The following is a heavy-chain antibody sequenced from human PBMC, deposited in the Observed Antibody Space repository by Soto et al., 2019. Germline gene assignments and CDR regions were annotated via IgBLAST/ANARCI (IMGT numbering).Heavy chain of an antibody. V-gene: IGHV3-53*02. CDR1: EFIVSNNY. D-gene: IGHD3-16*01. CDR3: ARGTGGSRRLDP. J-gene: IGHJ5*02. Sequence: EVQLVETGGGLIQPGGSLRLSCEVSEFIVSNNYITWIRQAPGKGLEWVSIIYSGGATYYADSVKGRFTISRDNSKNTVYLQMNNLRAEDTAVYYCARGTGGSRRLDPWGQGTLVTVSS. CDR2: IYSGGAT.